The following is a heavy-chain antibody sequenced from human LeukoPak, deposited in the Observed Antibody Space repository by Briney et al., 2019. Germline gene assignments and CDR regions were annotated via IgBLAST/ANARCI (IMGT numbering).Heavy chain of an antibody. J-gene: IGHJ4*02. CDR2: VYYDGNT. Sequence: SETLSLTCSVSGGSINRSSYYWGWVRQAPGKGLEWIGSVYYDGNTYYNPNPSLKSRATVSMDTSRNQFSLKLRSVTAADTAVYYCTKDSGHHRTDCWGQGTLVTVSS. D-gene: IGHD1-26*01. CDR1: GGSINRSSYY. CDR3: TKDSGHHRTDC. V-gene: IGHV4-39*02.